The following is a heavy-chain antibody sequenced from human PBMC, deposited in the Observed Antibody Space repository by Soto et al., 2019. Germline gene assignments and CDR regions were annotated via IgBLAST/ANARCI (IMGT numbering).Heavy chain of an antibody. D-gene: IGHD3-3*01. J-gene: IGHJ4*02. Sequence: QITLNESGPTVVRPTETLTLTCRFSGFSLTTSGVGVGWIRQSPGKAPEWLALTTWDDDKRYSASLKSRLTITKDTSKNQVVLTVSDLDPTETATYYCAHRVLRTVFGLVTTTAIYFDFWGQGTPVAVSS. CDR3: AHRVLRTVFGLVTTTAIYFDF. CDR1: GFSLTTSGVG. CDR2: TTWDDDK. V-gene: IGHV2-5*02.